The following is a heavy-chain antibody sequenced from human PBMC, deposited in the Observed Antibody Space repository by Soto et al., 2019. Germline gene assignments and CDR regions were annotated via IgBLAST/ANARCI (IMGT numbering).Heavy chain of an antibody. Sequence: EVQLLESGGGLAQPGGSLRLSCAASGFNINNYAMNWVRQAPGEGLEWVSGIKSDGTTYYVDSVKGRCTISRDDSKNTLFLQMNSLRAEDTALYYCAKTSVGYGIYYRDVWGKGTTVTVSS. J-gene: IGHJ6*03. CDR3: AKTSVGYGIYYRDV. CDR1: GFNINNYA. V-gene: IGHV3-23*01. D-gene: IGHD5-18*01. CDR2: IKSDGTT.